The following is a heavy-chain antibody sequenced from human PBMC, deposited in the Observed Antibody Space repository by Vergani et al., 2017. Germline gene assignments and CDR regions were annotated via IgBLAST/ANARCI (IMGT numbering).Heavy chain of an antibody. D-gene: IGHD7-27*01. CDR2: ISNHNGKT. Sequence: QVPLVQSGAAVKTPGASVKVSCKASGYTFIIYGISWVRQAPGQGLEWMGWISNHNGKTDYSQKFQGRVTMTTDISASTAYMELRSLRSDDTAMYYCARPNWGYGGMDVWGQGTTVTVSS. CDR3: ARPNWGYGGMDV. J-gene: IGHJ6*02. CDR1: GYTFIIYG. V-gene: IGHV1-18*01.